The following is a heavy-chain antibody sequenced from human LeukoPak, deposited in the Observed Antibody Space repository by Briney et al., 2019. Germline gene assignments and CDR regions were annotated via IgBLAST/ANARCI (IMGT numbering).Heavy chain of an antibody. CDR1: GFTFSDYS. J-gene: IGHJ6*03. D-gene: IGHD3-3*01. CDR2: ITSGSSYI. Sequence: GGSLRLSCAASGFTFSDYSMNWVRQAPGKGLEWVSLITSGSSYIYYADSVRGRFTISRDNAKTSLYLQLNNLRAEDTAVYYCARDRGLRLNTIFGVVIVRYYYYMDVWGKGTTVTVSS. V-gene: IGHV3-21*01. CDR3: ARDRGLRLNTIFGVVIVRYYYYMDV.